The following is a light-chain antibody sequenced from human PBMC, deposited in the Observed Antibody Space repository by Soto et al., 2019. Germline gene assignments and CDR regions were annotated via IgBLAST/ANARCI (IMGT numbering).Light chain of an antibody. CDR1: QSVRSN. J-gene: IGKJ5*01. Sequence: EVVMTQSAATLSGSPGERVTLSCGASQSVRSNLAWYQQKPGQSPRLLVYGASTRATGIPARFSGSGSGTEFTLTISSLQSEDFAVYYCQQYNNWPPITFGQGTRLEIK. CDR2: GAS. CDR3: QQYNNWPPIT. V-gene: IGKV3-15*01.